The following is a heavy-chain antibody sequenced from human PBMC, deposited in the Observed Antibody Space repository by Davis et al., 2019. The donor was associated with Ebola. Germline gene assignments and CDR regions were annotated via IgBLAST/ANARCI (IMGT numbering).Heavy chain of an antibody. CDR1: GFTFSSYA. CDR2: ISYDGSNK. CDR3: ARDPGYCSGGSCYSGGMDV. Sequence: PGGSLRLSCAASGFTFSSYAMHWVRQAPGKGLEWVAVISYDGSNKYYADSVKGRFTISRDNSKNTLYLQMNSLRAEDTAVYYCARDPGYCSGGSCYSGGMDVWGQGTTVTVSS. J-gene: IGHJ6*02. D-gene: IGHD2-15*01. V-gene: IGHV3-30*04.